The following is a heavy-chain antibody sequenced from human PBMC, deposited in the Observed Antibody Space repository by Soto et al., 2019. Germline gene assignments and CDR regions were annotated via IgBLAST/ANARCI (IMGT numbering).Heavy chain of an antibody. Sequence: PGGSLRLSCAASGFTFSSYAMSWVRQAPGKGLEWVSAISGSGGSTYYADSVKGRFTISRDNSKNTLYLQMNSLRAEDTAVYYCAKPNDYGDYVYYFDYWGQGTLVTVSS. CDR1: GFTFSSYA. J-gene: IGHJ4*02. D-gene: IGHD4-17*01. CDR3: AKPNDYGDYVYYFDY. V-gene: IGHV3-23*01. CDR2: ISGSGGST.